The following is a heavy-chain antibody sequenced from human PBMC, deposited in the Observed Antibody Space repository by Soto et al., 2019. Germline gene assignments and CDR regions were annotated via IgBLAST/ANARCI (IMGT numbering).Heavy chain of an antibody. D-gene: IGHD2-15*01. CDR2: IYWDDDK. Sequence: QITLKESGPTLVKPTQTLTLTCTFSGFSLSTSGVGVAWIRQPPGKALEWLALIYWDDDKRYRPSLESRLAITKDTSKTQVVLTMPNMHSVDTATYYCAYLPCSGGSCYWFSFSGMDVWGQGTTVTVSS. CDR1: GFSLSTSGVG. CDR3: AYLPCSGGSCYWFSFSGMDV. J-gene: IGHJ6*02. V-gene: IGHV2-5*02.